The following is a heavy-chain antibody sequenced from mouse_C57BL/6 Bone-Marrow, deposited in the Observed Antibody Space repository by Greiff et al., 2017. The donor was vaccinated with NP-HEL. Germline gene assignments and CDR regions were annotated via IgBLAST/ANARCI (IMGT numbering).Heavy chain of an antibody. CDR3: APFITTVVPYYYAMDY. CDR1: GFNIKDYY. V-gene: IGHV14-2*01. CDR2: IDPEDGET. Sequence: VQLQQSGAELVKPGASVKLSCTASGFNIKDYYMHWVKQRTEQGLEWIGRIDPEDGETEYAPKFQGKATITADTSSNTAYLQLSSLTSEDTAVYYCAPFITTVVPYYYAMDYWGQGTSVTVSS. D-gene: IGHD1-1*01. J-gene: IGHJ4*01.